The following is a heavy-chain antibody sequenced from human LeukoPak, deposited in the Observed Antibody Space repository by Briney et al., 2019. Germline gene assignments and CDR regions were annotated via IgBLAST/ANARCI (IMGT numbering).Heavy chain of an antibody. CDR3: ARGGGCHRTNCYWADY. CDR1: GFTFSSYA. J-gene: IGHJ4*02. Sequence: PGGSLRLSYAASGFTFSSYAMSWVRQAPGKGLEWVSSISSSSSYIYYADSVKGRFTISRDNAKNSLFLQMNSLRAEDTAVYYCARGGGCHRTNCYWADYWGQGTLVTVSS. V-gene: IGHV3-21*01. D-gene: IGHD2-2*01. CDR2: ISSSSSYI.